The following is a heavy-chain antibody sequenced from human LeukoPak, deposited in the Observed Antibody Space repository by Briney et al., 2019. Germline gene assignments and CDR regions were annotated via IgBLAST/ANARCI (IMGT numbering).Heavy chain of an antibody. D-gene: IGHD3-10*01. CDR3: AVGGVNYYGSGSYPFDY. V-gene: IGHV1-3*01. CDR2: INAGNGNT. Sequence: ASVKVSCKASGYTFTSYAMHWVRQAPGQRLEWMGWINAGNGNTKYSQKFQGRVTITRDTSASTAYMELSSLRSEDTAVYYCAVGGVNYYGSGSYPFDYWGQGTLVTVSS. CDR1: GYTFTSYA. J-gene: IGHJ4*02.